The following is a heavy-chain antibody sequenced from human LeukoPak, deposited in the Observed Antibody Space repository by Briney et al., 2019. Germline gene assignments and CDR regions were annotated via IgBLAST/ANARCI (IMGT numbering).Heavy chain of an antibody. CDR1: GGSISSYY. D-gene: IGHD3-22*01. J-gene: IGHJ4*02. CDR2: IYTSGST. CDR3: ARGSGYYDSSGYYYVATPFDY. V-gene: IGHV4-4*07. Sequence: PSETLSLTYTVSGGSISSYYWSWIRQPAGKGLEWIGRIYTSGSTNYNPSLKSRVTMSVDASKNQFSLKLSSVTAADTAVYYCARGSGYYDSSGYYYVATPFDYWGQGTLVTVSS.